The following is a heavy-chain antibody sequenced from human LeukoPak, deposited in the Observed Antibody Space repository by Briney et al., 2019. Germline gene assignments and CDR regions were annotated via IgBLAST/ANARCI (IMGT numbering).Heavy chain of an antibody. V-gene: IGHV3-23*01. D-gene: IGHD2-21*01. CDR1: GFTFSSYA. Sequence: GGSLRLSCAASGFTFSSYAMTWVRQAPGKGLAWVSSISKSDGSTYYADSVKGRFTISRDNSKITVYLHMDSLRVEDTAIYYCARGALIPDFRGQGTLVTVSS. CDR2: ISKSDGST. CDR3: ARGALIPDF. J-gene: IGHJ4*02.